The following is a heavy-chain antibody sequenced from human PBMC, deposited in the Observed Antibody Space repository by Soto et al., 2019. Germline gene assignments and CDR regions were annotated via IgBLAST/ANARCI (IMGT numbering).Heavy chain of an antibody. CDR2: IYYSGST. Sequence: QVQLQESGPGLVKPSQTLSLICTVSGDSISSGGYYWNWIRQPPGRGLEWLGNIYYSGSTYYNPSLKSRLTISVDTSENQFSLRLSCVTAADTAVYYCARVILFYDSSGYYGTYDAFDIWGQGTMVTVSS. V-gene: IGHV4-30-4*01. CDR1: GDSISSGGYY. J-gene: IGHJ3*02. CDR3: ARVILFYDSSGYYGTYDAFDI. D-gene: IGHD3-22*01.